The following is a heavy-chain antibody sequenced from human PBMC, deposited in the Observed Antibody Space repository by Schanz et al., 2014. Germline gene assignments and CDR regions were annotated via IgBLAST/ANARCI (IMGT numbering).Heavy chain of an antibody. J-gene: IGHJ4*02. V-gene: IGHV3-23*01. Sequence: ESGGGLVQPGGSLRLSCAASEFTFSTDAMSWVRQAPGKGLEWLSVISASGGDTYYADSVKGRFTISRDNSKNTLYLQMNSLRAEDTAVYYCARDHTTESYYSAGPPIDYWGQGTLVTVSS. CDR2: ISASGGDT. CDR3: ARDHTTESYYSAGPPIDY. CDR1: EFTFSTDA. D-gene: IGHD1-26*01.